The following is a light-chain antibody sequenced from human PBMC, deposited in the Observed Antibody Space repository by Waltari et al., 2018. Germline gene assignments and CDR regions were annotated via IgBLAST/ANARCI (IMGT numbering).Light chain of an antibody. J-gene: IGLJ2*01. CDR2: DVT. Sequence: QSALTQPASVSGSPGQSITISCSGIGSAAGASDYVSWHQHHPGKAPQVIIYDVTNRPSGVSDRFSASRSANTASLTVSGLQPEDEGDYYCSVQALDGVVLFGGGTKLTVL. CDR3: SVQALDGVVL. V-gene: IGLV2-14*03. CDR1: GSAAGASDY.